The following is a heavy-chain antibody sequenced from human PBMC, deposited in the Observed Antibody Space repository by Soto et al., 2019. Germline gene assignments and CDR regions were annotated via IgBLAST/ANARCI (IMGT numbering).Heavy chain of an antibody. D-gene: IGHD2-2*01. CDR1: GGSIRSSSYS. Sequence: QVQLQESGPGLVKPSQTLSLTCTVSGGSIRSSSYSWSWIRQYSGKGLEWLWFIDYSGSNYYNPSLMRRCIITVGTSNNKFSLMQSSVTGADTAMYYCASVTRSEGGQFGQWGQGTQVTVSS. J-gene: IGHJ4*02. CDR2: IDYSGSN. V-gene: IGHV4-31*03. CDR3: ASVTRSEGGQFGQ.